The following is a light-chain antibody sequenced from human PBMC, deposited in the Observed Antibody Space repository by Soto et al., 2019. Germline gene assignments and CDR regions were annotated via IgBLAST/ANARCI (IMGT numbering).Light chain of an antibody. V-gene: IGKV1-5*01. Sequence: DIQMTQSPSTLSASVGDRVTITCRASQSITIWLAWYQQKPGKAPKLLIFDASSLESGVPSRFSGSGSGTEFTLTISSLQPYDFATYYCQHYNSYSWTFGQGTKVEIK. CDR2: DAS. CDR3: QHYNSYSWT. CDR1: QSITIW. J-gene: IGKJ1*01.